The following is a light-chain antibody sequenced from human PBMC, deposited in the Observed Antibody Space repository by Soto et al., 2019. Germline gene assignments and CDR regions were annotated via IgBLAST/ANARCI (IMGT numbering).Light chain of an antibody. V-gene: IGKV1-5*01. CDR2: DAS. CDR3: QQYNNTNNHWM. CDR1: QTISTW. Sequence: DIQVTQSPPTLSASVGDRVTITCRASQTISTWMAWYQQKPGKAPKLLVYDASTLQSGVASRFSGSGSGTEFTLIISGLQPDDSATYYCQQYNNTNNHWMFRHGTKV. J-gene: IGKJ1*01.